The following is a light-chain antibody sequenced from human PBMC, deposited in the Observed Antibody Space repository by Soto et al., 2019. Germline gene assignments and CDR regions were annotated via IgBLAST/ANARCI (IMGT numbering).Light chain of an antibody. CDR2: DAS. Sequence: ETVMTQSPATLSVSPGERATLSCRASQSVSSYLAWYQQKPGQAPRLLIYDASNRATGIPARFSGSGSGTDFTLTISSLEPEDFAVYYCQQRSNWPPWTFGQGTKVEIK. CDR3: QQRSNWPPWT. J-gene: IGKJ1*01. CDR1: QSVSSY. V-gene: IGKV3-11*01.